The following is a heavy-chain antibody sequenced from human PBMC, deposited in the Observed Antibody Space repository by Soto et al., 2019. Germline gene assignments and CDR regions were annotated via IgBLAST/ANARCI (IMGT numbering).Heavy chain of an antibody. J-gene: IGHJ4*02. Sequence: SETLSLTCTVSGGSISSYYWSWIRQPPGKGLEWIGYIYYSGSTNYNPSLKSRVTISVDTSKNQFSLKLSSVTAADTAVYYCASVNWNYEGAADYWGQGTLVTVSS. CDR1: GGSISSYY. D-gene: IGHD1-7*01. CDR2: IYYSGST. V-gene: IGHV4-59*01. CDR3: ASVNWNYEGAADY.